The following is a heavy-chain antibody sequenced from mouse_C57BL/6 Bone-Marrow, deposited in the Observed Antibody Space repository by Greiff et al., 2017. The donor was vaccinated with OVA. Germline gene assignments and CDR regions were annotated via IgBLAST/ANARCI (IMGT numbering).Heavy chain of an antibody. CDR1: GFSLTSYA. V-gene: IGHV2-9-1*01. CDR3: ARPYYYGYWYFDV. D-gene: IGHD1-1*01. J-gene: IGHJ1*03. CDR2: IWTGGGT. Sequence: VQRVESGPGLVAPSQSLSITCPVSGFSLTSYAISWVRQPPGKGLEWLGVIWTGGGTNYNSALKSRLSISKDNSKSQVFLKMNSLQTDDTARYYCARPYYYGYWYFDVWGTGTTVTVSS.